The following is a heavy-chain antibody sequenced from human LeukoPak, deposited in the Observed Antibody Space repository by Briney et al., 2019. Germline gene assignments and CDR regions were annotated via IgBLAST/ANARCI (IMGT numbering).Heavy chain of an antibody. CDR3: ARALPGNWNMDYYYMDV. J-gene: IGHJ6*03. CDR2: IYYSGST. V-gene: IGHV4-59*11. CDR1: GGSISSHY. D-gene: IGHD1-1*01. Sequence: SETLSLACTVSGGSISSHYWSWIRQPPGKGLEWIGYIYYSGSTNYNPSLKSRVTISVDTSKNQFSLKLSSVTAADTAVYYCARALPGNWNMDYYYMDVWGKGTTVTVSS.